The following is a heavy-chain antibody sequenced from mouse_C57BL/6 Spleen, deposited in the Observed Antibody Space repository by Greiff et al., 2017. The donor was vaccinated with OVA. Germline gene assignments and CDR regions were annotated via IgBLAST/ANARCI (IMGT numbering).Heavy chain of an antibody. D-gene: IGHD1-1*01. Sequence: EVMLVESGGGLVQPGGSLKLSCAASGFTFSDYYMYWVRQTPEKRLEWVAYISNGGGSTYYPDTVKGRFTISRDNAKNTLYLQMSRLKSEDTAMYYCARRGSRGYFDVWGTGTTVTVSS. CDR1: GFTFSDYY. CDR2: ISNGGGST. CDR3: ARRGSRGYFDV. J-gene: IGHJ1*03. V-gene: IGHV5-12*01.